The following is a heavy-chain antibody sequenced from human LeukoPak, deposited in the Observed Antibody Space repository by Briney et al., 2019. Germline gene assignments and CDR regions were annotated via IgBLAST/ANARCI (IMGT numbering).Heavy chain of an antibody. D-gene: IGHD2-2*01. J-gene: IGHJ3*02. CDR3: ARVDTRAFDI. CDR1: GFTFSSYS. CDR2: ISSSSSSI. Sequence: GGSLRLSCAASGFTFSSYSMNWVRQAPGKGLDWVSSISSSSSSIYYADSVKGRFTISRDNAKNSLSLQMNSLRAEDTAVYYCARVDTRAFDIWGQGTMVTVSS. V-gene: IGHV3-21*01.